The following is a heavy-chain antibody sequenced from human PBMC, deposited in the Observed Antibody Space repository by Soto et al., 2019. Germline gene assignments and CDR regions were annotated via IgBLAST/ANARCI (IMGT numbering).Heavy chain of an antibody. CDR3: ARGLRGVLDY. Sequence: LRLSCAASGFSFSSYGMHWVRQAPGKGLEWLTVISNDENIKQDSVRGRFAIARDNSKNTLYLHLTSLRAEDTAIYYCARGLRGVLDYWGQGTLVTVSS. J-gene: IGHJ4*02. V-gene: IGHV3-33*01. CDR1: GFSFSSYG. D-gene: IGHD5-12*01. CDR2: ISNDENIK.